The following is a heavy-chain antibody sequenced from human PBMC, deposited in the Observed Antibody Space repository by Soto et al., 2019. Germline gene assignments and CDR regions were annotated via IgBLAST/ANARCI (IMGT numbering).Heavy chain of an antibody. V-gene: IGHV4-39*02. CDR3: SRDPDFWSGYYNGPLDY. J-gene: IGHJ4*02. CDR2: IYYSGST. Sequence: PSETLSLTCTVSGGSISSSSYYWGWIRQPPGKGLEWIGSIYYSGSTYYNPSLKSRVTISVDTSKNQFSLKLSSVTAADTAVYYCSRDPDFWSGYYNGPLDYWGQGTVVTVSS. D-gene: IGHD3-3*01. CDR1: GGSISSSSYY.